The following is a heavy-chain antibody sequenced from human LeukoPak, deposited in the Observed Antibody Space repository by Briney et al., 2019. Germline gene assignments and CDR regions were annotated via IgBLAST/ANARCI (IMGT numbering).Heavy chain of an antibody. D-gene: IGHD3-3*01. CDR3: AKDSTVSGSYYGMDV. Sequence: GGSLRLSCAASGFAFNNYVMTWVRQAPGKGLEWGSSISDGGGSTYYTDSVKGRFTISRDNSKNTLYLQMNSLRAEDTALYYCAKDSTVSGSYYGMDVWGQGPRSPSP. CDR2: ISDGGGST. CDR1: GFAFNNYV. J-gene: IGHJ6*02. V-gene: IGHV3-23*01.